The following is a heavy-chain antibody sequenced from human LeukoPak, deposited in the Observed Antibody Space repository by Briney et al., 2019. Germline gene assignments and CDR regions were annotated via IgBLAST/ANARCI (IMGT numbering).Heavy chain of an antibody. CDR2: VNGVSGKA. D-gene: IGHD1-26*01. Sequence: GASVKVFCKPSGYPFRSYGIAWVRQAPGQGLEWMGWVNGVSGKAKYAQKFQDRVTMTTDSSTAYLEVKSLRSDDTAVYYCARAREGYDYWGLGTLVTVSS. CDR1: GYPFRSYG. CDR3: ARAREGYDY. J-gene: IGHJ4*02. V-gene: IGHV1-18*01.